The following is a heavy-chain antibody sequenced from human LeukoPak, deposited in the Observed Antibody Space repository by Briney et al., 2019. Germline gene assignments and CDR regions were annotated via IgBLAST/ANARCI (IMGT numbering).Heavy chain of an antibody. V-gene: IGHV3-23*01. Sequence: PGGSLRLSCAASGFTVSTSYMSWVRQTPGKGLEWVLAVGGGGGTTYYADSVKGRFTISNDNATKRVYLQRNSVRADDTAVYYCAKASNYYGSGSYSDYWGQESLVTVSS. CDR2: VGGGGGTT. CDR3: AKASNYYGSGSYSDY. CDR1: GFTVSTSY. D-gene: IGHD3-10*01. J-gene: IGHJ4*02.